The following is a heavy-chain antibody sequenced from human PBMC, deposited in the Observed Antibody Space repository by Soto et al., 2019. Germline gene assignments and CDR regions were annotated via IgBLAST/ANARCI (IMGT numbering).Heavy chain of an antibody. CDR3: AKVGYVYNSMFDH. CDR2: LSSDRNII. J-gene: IGHJ5*02. Sequence: PGGSPRLSCGSSGVSLRAFSMHWVRQAPGKDLEWLAVLSSDRNIIYYGDSVKGRFTISRDISRNTLYLQMNSLRPEDTAIYYCAKVGYVYNSMFDHWGPGTPVTVSS. D-gene: IGHD2-15*01. CDR1: GVSLRAFS. V-gene: IGHV3-30*18.